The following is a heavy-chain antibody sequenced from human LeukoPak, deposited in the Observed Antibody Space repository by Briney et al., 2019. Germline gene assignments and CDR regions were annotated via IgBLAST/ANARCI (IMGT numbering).Heavy chain of an antibody. Sequence: SETLSLTCTVSGGSMTTHHWNWIRQTPGKGLERIGYVFDSGRTKENPSLKSRVTLSADTSKNQLSLRLSSVTAEDTAVYYCTTIKRGNIFGYFDFWGQGILVTVSS. CDR1: GGSMTTHH. CDR3: TTIKRGNIFGYFDF. D-gene: IGHD5-18*01. J-gene: IGHJ4*02. V-gene: IGHV4-59*11. CDR2: VFDSGRT.